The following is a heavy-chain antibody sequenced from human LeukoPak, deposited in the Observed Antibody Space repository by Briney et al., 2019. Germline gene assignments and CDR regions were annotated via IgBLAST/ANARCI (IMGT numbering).Heavy chain of an antibody. CDR3: TSFLYYYDSGAFDI. J-gene: IGHJ3*02. Sequence: GGSLRLSCAASGFTFSSYSMNWVRQAPGKGLEWVSSISSSSSYIYYADSVKGRFTISRDNAKNSLYLQMNSLRAEDTAVYYCTSFLYYYDSGAFDIWGQGTMVTVSS. CDR2: ISSSSSYI. D-gene: IGHD3-10*01. CDR1: GFTFSSYS. V-gene: IGHV3-21*01.